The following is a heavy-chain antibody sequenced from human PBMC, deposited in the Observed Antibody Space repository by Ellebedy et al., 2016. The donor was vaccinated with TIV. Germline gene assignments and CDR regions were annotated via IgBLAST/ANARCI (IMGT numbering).Heavy chain of an antibody. CDR3: AKGRSGTYIHHAFDS. CDR2: IVGSGGSR. Sequence: PGGSLRLSCVASGFTFSSYGMSWVRQAPGKGLEWVSGIVGSGGSRYADSVKGRFTISRDNSKSTLDLQMSSLRAEDTAVYYCAKGRSGTYIHHAFDSWGQGTLVTVSS. V-gene: IGHV3-23*01. CDR1: GFTFSSYG. D-gene: IGHD1-14*01. J-gene: IGHJ4*02.